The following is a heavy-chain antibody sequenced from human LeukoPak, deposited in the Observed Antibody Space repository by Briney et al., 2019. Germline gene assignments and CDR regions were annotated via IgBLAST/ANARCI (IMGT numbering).Heavy chain of an antibody. Sequence: PGRSLRLSCAASGFTFSSYGMHWVRQAPGKGLEWVSAISGSGGSTYYADSVKGRFTISRDNSKNTLYLQMNSLRAEDTAVYYCATESYYDFWSGYFPFDYWGQGTLVTVSS. CDR2: ISGSGGST. CDR3: ATESYYDFWSGYFPFDY. CDR1: GFTFSSYG. D-gene: IGHD3-3*01. V-gene: IGHV3-23*01. J-gene: IGHJ4*02.